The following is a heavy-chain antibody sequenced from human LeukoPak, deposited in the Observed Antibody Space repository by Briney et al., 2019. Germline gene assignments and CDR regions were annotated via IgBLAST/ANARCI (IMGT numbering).Heavy chain of an antibody. CDR1: GFTFSSYS. Sequence: GGALRLSCAASGFTFSSYSMNWVRQAPGKGLEWVSYISSSSSTIYYADSVKGRFTISRDNAKNSLYLQMNNLRAEDTAVYYCAKDGVATSYYYYYMDVWGKGTTVTISS. CDR2: ISSSSSTI. J-gene: IGHJ6*03. CDR3: AKDGVATSYYYYYMDV. V-gene: IGHV3-48*01. D-gene: IGHD5-12*01.